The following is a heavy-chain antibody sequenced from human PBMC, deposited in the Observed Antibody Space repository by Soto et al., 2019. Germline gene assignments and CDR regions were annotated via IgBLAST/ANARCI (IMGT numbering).Heavy chain of an antibody. CDR3: AKDTGYFDY. D-gene: IGHD4-17*01. CDR1: GFTFSSYA. CDR2: ISGSGGST. V-gene: IGHV3-23*01. J-gene: IGHJ4*02. Sequence: EVQLLESGGGLVQPGGSLRLSCAASGFTFSSYAMSWVRQAPGKGLEWVSAISGSGGSTYYADSVKGRFTISRDNSKNTLNLQMKILRAEDTAEYYCAKDTGYFDYWGQGTLVTFSS.